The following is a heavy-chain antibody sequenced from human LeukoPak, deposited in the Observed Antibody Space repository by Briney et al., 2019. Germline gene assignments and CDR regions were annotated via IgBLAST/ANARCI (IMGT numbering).Heavy chain of an antibody. J-gene: IGHJ5*02. CDR3: AKDFPSWYYDFWSGYYLDP. CDR2: ISGRGGST. D-gene: IGHD3-3*01. V-gene: IGHV3-23*01. CDR1: GFTFSSYA. Sequence: PGGSLRLSCAASGFTFSSYAMSWVRQAPGKGLEWVSAISGRGGSTYYADSVTGRFTISRDNSKNTLYLQMNSLRAEDTAVYYCAKDFPSWYYDFWSGYYLDPWGQGTLVTVSS.